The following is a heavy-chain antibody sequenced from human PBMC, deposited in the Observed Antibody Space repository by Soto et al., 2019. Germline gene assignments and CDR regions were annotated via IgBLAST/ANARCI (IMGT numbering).Heavy chain of an antibody. D-gene: IGHD3-22*01. V-gene: IGHV1-18*04. Sequence: ASVKVSCKASGYTFTSYGISWVRQAPGQGLEWMGWISAYNGNTNYAQKLQGRVTMTTDTSTSTAYMELRSLRSADTAVYYCARDGTYYYDSSHKAHDAFDIWGQGTMVTVSS. J-gene: IGHJ3*02. CDR1: GYTFTSYG. CDR3: ARDGTYYYDSSHKAHDAFDI. CDR2: ISAYNGNT.